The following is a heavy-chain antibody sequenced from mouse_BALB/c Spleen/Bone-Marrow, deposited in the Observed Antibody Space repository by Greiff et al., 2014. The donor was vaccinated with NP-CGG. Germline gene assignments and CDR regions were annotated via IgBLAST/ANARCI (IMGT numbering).Heavy chain of an antibody. CDR1: GYSITSYYS. Sequence: DVQLVESGPDLVKPSQSLSLTCTVTGYSITSYYSWHWIRQFPGNKLEWMGYIHYSGITVYNPSLKSRISITRDTSNNQFFLQLNSVTTEDTATYYCARSAGTPYTMDYWGQGTSVTVSS. D-gene: IGHD4-1*01. CDR2: IHYSGIT. V-gene: IGHV3-1*02. J-gene: IGHJ4*01. CDR3: ARSAGTPYTMDY.